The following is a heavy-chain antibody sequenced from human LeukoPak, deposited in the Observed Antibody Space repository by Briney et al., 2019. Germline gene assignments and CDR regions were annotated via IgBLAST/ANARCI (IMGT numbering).Heavy chain of an antibody. J-gene: IGHJ3*02. D-gene: IGHD5-24*01. CDR1: GFTFSSYA. CDR2: ISYDGSNK. Sequence: GGSLRLSCAASGFTFSSYAMHWVRQAPGKGLEWVAVISYDGSNKYYADSVKGRFTISRDNSKNTLYLQMNSLRAEDTAVYYCARVREMATSKDAFDIWGQGTMVTVSS. V-gene: IGHV3-30-3*01. CDR3: ARVREMATSKDAFDI.